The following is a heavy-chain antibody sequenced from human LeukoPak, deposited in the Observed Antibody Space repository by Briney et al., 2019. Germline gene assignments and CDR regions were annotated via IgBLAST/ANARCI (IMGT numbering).Heavy chain of an antibody. CDR3: ARGSYTGFDLYFDS. CDR2: MSKDGRTI. V-gene: IGHV3-48*03. CDR1: GFRFSSQE. J-gene: IGHJ4*02. D-gene: IGHD5-12*01. Sequence: GGPLRLSCAASGFRFSSQEMAWVRQAPGKGLEWVSYMSKDGRTIYYADSVKGRFTISRDNTRNSLFLQLNSLRADDTGFYYCARGSYTGFDLYFDSWGQGTLVTISS.